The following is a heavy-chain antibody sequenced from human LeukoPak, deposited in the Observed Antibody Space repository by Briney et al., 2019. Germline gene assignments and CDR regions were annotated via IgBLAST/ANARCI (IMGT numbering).Heavy chain of an antibody. J-gene: IGHJ4*02. V-gene: IGHV3-48*03. Sequence: GGSLRLSCAASGFTFSSYEMNWVRQAPGKGLEWVSYISSSGCTIYYADSVKGRFTISRDNSKNTLYLQMNSLRAEDTAVYYCAKYLGYGYYDILTGPFGPVFDYWGQGTLVTVSS. CDR1: GFTFSSYE. CDR3: AKYLGYGYYDILTGPFGPVFDY. CDR2: ISSSGCTI. D-gene: IGHD3-9*01.